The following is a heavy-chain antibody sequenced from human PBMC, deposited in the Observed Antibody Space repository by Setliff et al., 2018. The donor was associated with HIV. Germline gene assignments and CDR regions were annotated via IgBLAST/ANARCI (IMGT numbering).Heavy chain of an antibody. CDR2: ISAYNGNT. CDR1: GYTFTSYG. D-gene: IGHD3-22*01. J-gene: IGHJ6*03. CDR3: ARVIVRVTMIVVVLNYMDV. V-gene: IGHV1-18*01. Sequence: ASVKVSCKASGYTFTSYGISWVRQAPGQGLEWMGWISAYNGNTNYAQKLQGRVTMTTDTSTSTAYMELRSLRSGDTAVYYCARVIVRVTMIVVVLNYMDVWGKGTTVTVSS.